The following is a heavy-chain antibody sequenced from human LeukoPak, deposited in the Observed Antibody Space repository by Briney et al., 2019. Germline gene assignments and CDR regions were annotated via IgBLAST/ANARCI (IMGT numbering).Heavy chain of an antibody. CDR1: GFTVSSNY. J-gene: IGHJ4*02. CDR2: IYSGGST. D-gene: IGHD6-6*01. V-gene: IGHV3-53*01. Sequence: PGGSLRLSCAASGFTVSSNYMSWVRQAPGKGLEWVSVIYSGGSTYYADSVKGRFTISRDNSKNTLYLQMNSLKTEDTAVYYCTTDLGRSRIAPRFYYWGQGTLVTVSS. CDR3: TTDLGRSRIAPRFYY.